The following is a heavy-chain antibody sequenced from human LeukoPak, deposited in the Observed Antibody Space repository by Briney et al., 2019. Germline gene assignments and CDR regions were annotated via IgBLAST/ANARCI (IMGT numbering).Heavy chain of an antibody. V-gene: IGHV3-66*01. CDR2: IFGGGDT. CDR3: AGAGSYSR. J-gene: IGHJ4*02. D-gene: IGHD3-10*01. Sequence: GGSLRLSCAASGFTVSDNHMTWVRQAPGKGLECVSVIFGGGDTHCADSVKGRSTISRDSSKNTLYLQMNSLRVEDTAVYYCAGAGSYSRWGQGTPVTVSS. CDR1: GFTVSDNH.